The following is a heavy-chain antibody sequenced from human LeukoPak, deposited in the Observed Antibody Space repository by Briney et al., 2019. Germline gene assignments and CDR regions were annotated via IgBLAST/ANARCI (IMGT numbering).Heavy chain of an antibody. CDR1: GGSFSGYY. J-gene: IGHJ6*02. V-gene: IGHV4-34*01. D-gene: IGHD5-12*01. CDR2: INHSGST. Sequence: PPETLSLTCAVYGGSFSGYYWSWIRQPPGKGLEWIGEINHSGSTNYNPSLKSRVTISVDTSKNQFSLKLSSVTAADTAVYYCARISGYNFYYYYGMDVWGQGTTVTVSS. CDR3: ARISGYNFYYYYGMDV.